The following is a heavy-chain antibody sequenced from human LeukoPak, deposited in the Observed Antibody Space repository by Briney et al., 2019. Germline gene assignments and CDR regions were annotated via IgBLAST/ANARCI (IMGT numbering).Heavy chain of an antibody. J-gene: IGHJ5*02. CDR2: ITSAGDT. Sequence: SETLSLTCTVSGGSISPYFWSWIRQPAGKGLEWIGRITSAGDTVYNPSLRGRVTMSLDTSKNQFSLILNSVTASDTALYYCAREDLKLPHKWFDPWGQGTLVTVSS. CDR1: GGSISPYF. CDR3: AREDLKLPHKWFDP. V-gene: IGHV4-4*07.